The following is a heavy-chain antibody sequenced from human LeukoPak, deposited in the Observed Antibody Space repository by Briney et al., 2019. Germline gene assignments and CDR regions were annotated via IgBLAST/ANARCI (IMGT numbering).Heavy chain of an antibody. CDR3: ARGSVYYYDSSGYDY. Sequence: GGSLRLSCAASGFTFSSYWMSWVRQAPGKGLEWVANIKQDGSEKYYVDSVKGRFTISRDNAKNSLYLQMNSPRAEDTAVYYCARGSVYYYDSSGYDYWGQGTLVTVSS. V-gene: IGHV3-7*01. J-gene: IGHJ4*02. D-gene: IGHD3-22*01. CDR2: IKQDGSEK. CDR1: GFTFSSYW.